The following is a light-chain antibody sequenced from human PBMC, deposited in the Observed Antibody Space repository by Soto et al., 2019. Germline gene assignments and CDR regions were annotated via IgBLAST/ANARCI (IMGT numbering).Light chain of an antibody. Sequence: TLSLSPGERATLSCRASQSVSNNYLAWYQQKPGQAPRLLIYGASNRATGIPDRFSGSGSGTDFTLTISRLEPEEFAVYYCQQYGSSGTFGQGTKVDIK. CDR1: QSVSNNY. CDR3: QQYGSSGT. CDR2: GAS. V-gene: IGKV3-20*01. J-gene: IGKJ1*01.